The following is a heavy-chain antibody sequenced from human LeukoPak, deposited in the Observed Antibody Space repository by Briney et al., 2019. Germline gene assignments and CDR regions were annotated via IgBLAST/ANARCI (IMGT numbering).Heavy chain of an antibody. CDR3: ARASTPLIAPNFQAFDI. J-gene: IGHJ3*02. Sequence: SETLSLTCTVSGGSISSYYWSWIRQPPGEGLEWIGYIYYSGSTNYNPSLKSRVTISVDTSKNQFSLKLSSVTAADTAVYYCARASTPLIAPNFQAFDIWAKGQWSPSLQ. CDR1: GGSISSYY. D-gene: IGHD2/OR15-2a*01. CDR2: IYYSGST. V-gene: IGHV4-59*01.